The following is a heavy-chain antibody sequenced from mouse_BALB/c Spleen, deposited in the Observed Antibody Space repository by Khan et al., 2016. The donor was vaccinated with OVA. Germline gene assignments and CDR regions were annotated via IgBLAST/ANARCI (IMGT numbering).Heavy chain of an antibody. CDR3: ARDRQLGFFDY. V-gene: IGHV2-6-7*01. J-gene: IGHJ2*01. D-gene: IGHD3-2*01. CDR2: IWGDGST. Sequence: QVQLKESGPGLVAPSQSLSITCTVSGFSLTGYGVNWVRQPPGKGLEWLGMIWGDGSTDYNSALKSRLSISKDNSTSPVFLKMNSLQTDDTARYYGARDRQLGFFDYWGQGTTLTVSS. CDR1: GFSLTGYG.